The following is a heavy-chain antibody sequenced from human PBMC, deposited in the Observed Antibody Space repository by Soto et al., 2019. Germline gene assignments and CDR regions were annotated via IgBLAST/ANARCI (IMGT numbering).Heavy chain of an antibody. Sequence: QVQLVQSGAEVKKPGASVKVSCKASGYTFTSYGISWVRQAPGQGLEWMGWISAYNGNTNYAQKLQGRVTMTTDTSPSTAYMELRSLTSVDTAVYYCASNYLYYYGSGNTNYYGMDVWGQGTTVTVSS. CDR3: ASNYLYYYGSGNTNYYGMDV. CDR2: ISAYNGNT. J-gene: IGHJ6*01. CDR1: GYTFTSYG. V-gene: IGHV1-18*01. D-gene: IGHD3-10*01.